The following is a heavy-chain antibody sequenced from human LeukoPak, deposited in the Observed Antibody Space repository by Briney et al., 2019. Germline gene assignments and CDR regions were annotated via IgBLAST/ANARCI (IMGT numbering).Heavy chain of an antibody. CDR2: IYSGGST. CDR1: GFTVSSNY. D-gene: IGHD2-2*01. CDR3: ARVPGYCSSTSCYGWEKSYYYYYYGMDV. Sequence: PGGSLRLSCAASGFTVSSNYMSWVRQAPGKGLEWVSVIYSGGSTYYADSVKGRFTISRDNSKNTLYLQMNSLRAEDTAVYYCARVPGYCSSTSCYGWEKSYYYYYYGMDVWGKGTTVTVSS. V-gene: IGHV3-53*01. J-gene: IGHJ6*04.